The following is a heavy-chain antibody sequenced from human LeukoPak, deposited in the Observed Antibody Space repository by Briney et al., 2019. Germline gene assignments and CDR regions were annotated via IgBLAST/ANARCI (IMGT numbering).Heavy chain of an antibody. CDR1: GFTFSSYW. Sequence: GGSLRLSCAASGFTFSSYWMSWVRQAPGKGLEWVANIKQDGSEKYYVDSVKGRFTISRDNAKNSLYLQMNSLRAEDTAVYYCARASPLWFGELLYGFDYWGQGTLVTVSS. V-gene: IGHV3-7*01. J-gene: IGHJ4*02. CDR2: IKQDGSEK. CDR3: ARASPLWFGELLYGFDY. D-gene: IGHD3-10*01.